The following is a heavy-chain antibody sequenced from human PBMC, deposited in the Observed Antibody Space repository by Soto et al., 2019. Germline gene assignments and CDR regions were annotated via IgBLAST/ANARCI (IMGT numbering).Heavy chain of an antibody. Sequence: GGSLRLSCAASGFIFSNYGMHWFRQAPGKGLEWVAVISDDGSNTYYADSVKGRFTISRDNSKNTLYLQMNSLRAEDTAVYYCAGGQDNLAVNFDYWGQGTLVTVSS. CDR3: AGGQDNLAVNFDY. J-gene: IGHJ4*02. CDR1: GFIFSNYG. D-gene: IGHD1-1*01. V-gene: IGHV3-33*05. CDR2: ISDDGSNT.